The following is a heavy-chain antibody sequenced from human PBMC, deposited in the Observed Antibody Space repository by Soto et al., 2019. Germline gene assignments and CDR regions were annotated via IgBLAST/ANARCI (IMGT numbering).Heavy chain of an antibody. J-gene: IGHJ4*02. CDR2: IDPSDSQT. D-gene: IGHD3-22*01. CDR1: GYSFAGYW. CDR3: ARQIYDSDTGPNFQYYFDS. Sequence: SVESHQICCRGSGYSFAGYWITWVRQKPGKGLEWMGRIDPSDSQTYYSPSFRGHVTISVTKSITTVFLQWSSLRASDTAMYYCARQIYDSDTGPNFQYYFDSWGQGTPVTVSS. V-gene: IGHV5-10-1*01.